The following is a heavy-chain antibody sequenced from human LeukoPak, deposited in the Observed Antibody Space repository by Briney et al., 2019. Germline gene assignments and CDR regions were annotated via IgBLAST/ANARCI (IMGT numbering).Heavy chain of an antibody. V-gene: IGHV2-5*01. CDR3: AHRRSDMATVSFDS. D-gene: IGHD5-24*01. CDR2: INGIDEK. CDR1: GFSLTTSGVG. J-gene: IGHJ4*02. Sequence: SSPTLVNPTQTLTLTCTFSGFSLTTSGVGVGWIRQPPGKALEWLAFINGIDEKRYTPSLKSRLTITKDTSKNQVVLTMTVMDPVDTATYYCAHRRSDMATVSFDSWGQGTLVTVSS.